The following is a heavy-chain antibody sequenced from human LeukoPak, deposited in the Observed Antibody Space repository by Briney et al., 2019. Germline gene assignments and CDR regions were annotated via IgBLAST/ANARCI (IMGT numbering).Heavy chain of an antibody. J-gene: IGHJ4*02. CDR3: ARGDDFSGDH. V-gene: IGHV3-7*04. Sequence: GGSLRLSCAASGFTVSSNCMSWVRQAPGKGLEWVANIHPEGNEKYHVESVKGRFTISRDNTKNLLFLQMNGLRVEDTAVYYCARGDDFSGDHWGQGTLVTVSS. CDR2: IHPEGNEK. D-gene: IGHD1-1*01. CDR1: GFTVSSNC.